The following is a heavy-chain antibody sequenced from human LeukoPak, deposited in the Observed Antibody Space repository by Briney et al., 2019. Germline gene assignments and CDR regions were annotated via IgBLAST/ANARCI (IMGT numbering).Heavy chain of an antibody. D-gene: IGHD6-19*01. V-gene: IGHV3-9*01. CDR2: ISWNSGSI. CDR3: AKDRAVAGPYYYYGMDV. J-gene: IGHJ6*02. Sequence: GGSLRLSCAASGFTFDDYAMHWVRQAPGKGLEWVSGISWNSGSIGYADSVKGRFTISRDNAKNSLDLHMNSLRAEDTALYYCAKDRAVAGPYYYYGMDVWGQGTTVTVSS. CDR1: GFTFDDYA.